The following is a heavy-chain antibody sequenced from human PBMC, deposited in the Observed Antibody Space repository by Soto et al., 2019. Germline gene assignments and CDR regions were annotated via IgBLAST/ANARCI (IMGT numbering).Heavy chain of an antibody. CDR2: IYYSGST. V-gene: IGHV4-31*03. D-gene: IGHD3-22*01. Sequence: SETLSLTCTVSGGSISSGGYYWSWIRQHPGKGLEWIGYIYYSGSTYYNPSLKSRVTISVDTSKNQFSLKLSSVTAADTAVYYCARAETNYYDSSGYSYFDYWGQGTLVTVSS. CDR3: ARAETNYYDSSGYSYFDY. CDR1: GGSISSGGYY. J-gene: IGHJ4*02.